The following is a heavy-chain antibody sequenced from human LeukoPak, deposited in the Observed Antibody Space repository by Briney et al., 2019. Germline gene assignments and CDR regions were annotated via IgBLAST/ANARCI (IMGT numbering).Heavy chain of an antibody. CDR3: ITEPHDYGDFTFGY. CDR1: ELAFKNVW. CDR2: ISSKSDGGTT. D-gene: IGHD4-17*01. J-gene: IGHJ4*02. Sequence: PGGSLRLSCGASELAFKNVWMSWVRQAPGKGLEWVGRISSKSDGGTTDYAAPVKGRFTISRDDSTNTLSLQMSGLKAEDTALYFCITEPHDYGDFTFGYWGQGTLVTVSS. V-gene: IGHV3-15*01.